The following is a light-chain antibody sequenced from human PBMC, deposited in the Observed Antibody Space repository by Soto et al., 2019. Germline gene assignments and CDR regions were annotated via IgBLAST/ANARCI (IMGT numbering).Light chain of an antibody. J-gene: IGKJ1*01. CDR3: LQDYTFPQT. Sequence: IQVPPSPPSLSASVGDTVTITCRSSQDIRNDLGWYQQKPGRAPKLLIYGASNLQSGVPSRFSGSVSGTDFTLTISSLQPEDFATYYCLQDYTFPQTFGHGTKVDIK. CDR2: GAS. CDR1: QDIRND. V-gene: IGKV1-6*01.